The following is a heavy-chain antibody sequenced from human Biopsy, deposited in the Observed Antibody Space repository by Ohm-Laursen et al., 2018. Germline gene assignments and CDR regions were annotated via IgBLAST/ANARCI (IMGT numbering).Heavy chain of an antibody. CDR2: IYYSGST. CDR1: GGSISRYY. J-gene: IGHJ4*02. CDR3: ARHPTHRIQQIDY. V-gene: IGHV4-59*08. Sequence: PSETLSLTWPVSGGSISRYYWSWIRQPPGKGLEWIGYIYYSGSTNYNPSLKSRVTISVDTSKNQFSLRLSSVTAADTAVYYCARHPTHRIQQIDYWGQGTLVTVSS. D-gene: IGHD5-18*01.